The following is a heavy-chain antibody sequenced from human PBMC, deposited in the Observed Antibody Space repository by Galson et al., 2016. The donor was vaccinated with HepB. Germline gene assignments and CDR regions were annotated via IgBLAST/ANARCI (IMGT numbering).Heavy chain of an antibody. CDR2: ISGSSDYI. V-gene: IGHV3-21*03. CDR3: ARDLYDSGSSPIDY. D-gene: IGHD3-10*01. J-gene: IGHJ4*02. Sequence: SLRLSCAASGFIFSSYSMTWVRQAPGKGLEWVASISGSSDYIYYPDSLRGRFTISGDNAKKSLYLQMNSLRAEDTAVYYCARDLYDSGSSPIDYWGLGTLVTVSS. CDR1: GFIFSSYS.